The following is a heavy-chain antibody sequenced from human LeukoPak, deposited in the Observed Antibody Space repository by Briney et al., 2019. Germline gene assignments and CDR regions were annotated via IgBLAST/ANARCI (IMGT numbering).Heavy chain of an antibody. Sequence: GASVKASCKASGYTFTSYGISWVRQAPGQGLEWMGWISAYNGNTNYAQKLQGRVTMTTDTSTSTAYMELRSLRSDDTAVYYCARDQRAYCGGDCPSDYWGQGTLVTVSP. CDR3: ARDQRAYCGGDCPSDY. CDR1: GYTFTSYG. CDR2: ISAYNGNT. D-gene: IGHD2-21*02. J-gene: IGHJ4*02. V-gene: IGHV1-18*01.